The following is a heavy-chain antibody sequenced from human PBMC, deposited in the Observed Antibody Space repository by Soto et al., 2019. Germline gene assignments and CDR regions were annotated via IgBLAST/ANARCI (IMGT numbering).Heavy chain of an antibody. CDR3: ARFGETGWFDP. CDR1: GGSISSYY. Sequence: SLTCTVSGGSISSYYWSWIRQPPGKGLEWIGYIYYSGSTNYNPSLKSRVTISVDTSKNQFSLKLSSVTAADTAVYYCARFGETGWFDPWGQGTLVTVS. CDR2: IYYSGST. J-gene: IGHJ5*02. D-gene: IGHD3-10*01. V-gene: IGHV4-59*08.